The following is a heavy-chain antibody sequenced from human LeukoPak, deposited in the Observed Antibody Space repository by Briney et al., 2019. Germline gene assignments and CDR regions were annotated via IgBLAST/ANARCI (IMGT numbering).Heavy chain of an antibody. CDR1: GVSISSSNSY. V-gene: IGHV4-39*01. D-gene: IGHD3-22*01. CDR2: IYYSGNT. J-gene: IGHJ4*02. Sequence: PSETLSLTCTVSGVSISSSNSYWGWIRQPPGKGLEWIGSIYYSGNTYYNASLKSQVSISIDTSKNQFSLRLTSVTAADTAVYYCARAMIVVVTLDYWGQGTLVTVSS. CDR3: ARAMIVVVTLDY.